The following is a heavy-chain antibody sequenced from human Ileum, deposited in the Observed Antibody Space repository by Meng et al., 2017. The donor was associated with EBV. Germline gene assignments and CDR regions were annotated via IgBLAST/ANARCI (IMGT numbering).Heavy chain of an antibody. Sequence: QLRESGPGRVQPSGTLSLTCAVSGGAISSSNGWSWVRQPPGKGLEWIGEIYHSGSTNYNPSLKSRVTMSVDKSKNQFSLNLSSVTAADTAVYYCARVGQWLPIDYWGQGTLVTVSS. D-gene: IGHD6-19*01. CDR2: IYHSGST. CDR3: ARVGQWLPIDY. CDR1: GGAISSSNG. V-gene: IGHV4-4*02. J-gene: IGHJ4*02.